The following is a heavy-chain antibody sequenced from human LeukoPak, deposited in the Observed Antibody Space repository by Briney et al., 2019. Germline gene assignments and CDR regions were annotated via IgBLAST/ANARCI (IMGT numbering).Heavy chain of an antibody. Sequence: GASVKVSCKASGYTFTSYDINWVRQATGQGLEWMGWMNPNSGNTGYAQKFQGRVTMTRDTSTSTVYMELSSLRSEDTAVYYCAREPYYDILTGYSGFDYWGQGTLVTVSS. CDR2: MNPNSGNT. V-gene: IGHV1-8*01. J-gene: IGHJ4*02. CDR1: GYTFTSYD. CDR3: AREPYYDILTGYSGFDY. D-gene: IGHD3-9*01.